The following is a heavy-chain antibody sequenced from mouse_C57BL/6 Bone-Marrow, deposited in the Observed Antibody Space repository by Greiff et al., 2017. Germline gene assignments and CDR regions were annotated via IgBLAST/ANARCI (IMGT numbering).Heavy chain of an antibody. D-gene: IGHD1-1*01. V-gene: IGHV1-54*01. J-gene: IGHJ4*01. Sequence: QVQLQQSGAELVRPGTSVKVSCKASGYAFTNYLIEWVKQRPGQGLEWIGVINPGSGGTNYNEKFKGKAILTADKSSSTAYMQLSSLTSEDSAVYFCARSYYYYAMDYWGQGTSVTAAS. CDR2: INPGSGGT. CDR3: ARSYYYYAMDY. CDR1: GYAFTNYL.